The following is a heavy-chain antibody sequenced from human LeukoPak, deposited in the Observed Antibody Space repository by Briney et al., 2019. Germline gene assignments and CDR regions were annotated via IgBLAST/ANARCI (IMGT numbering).Heavy chain of an antibody. CDR1: GGSIISSNYY. D-gene: IGHD2-15*01. Sequence: SETLSLTCTVSGGSIISSNYYWGWIRQPPGKGLEWIGSIYYSGSTYYNPSLKSRVTISVDTSKNQFSLKLSSVTAADTAVYYCARDTGLVVVAGIIDYWGQGTLVTVSS. CDR3: ARDTGLVVVAGIIDY. V-gene: IGHV4-39*07. J-gene: IGHJ4*02. CDR2: IYYSGST.